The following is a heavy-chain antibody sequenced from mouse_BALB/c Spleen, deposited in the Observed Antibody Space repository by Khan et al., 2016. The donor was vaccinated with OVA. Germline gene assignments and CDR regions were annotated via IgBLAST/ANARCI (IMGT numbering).Heavy chain of an antibody. J-gene: IGHJ3*01. CDR1: GFSLTSYG. CDR2: IWSGGTT. Sequence: VQLKQSGPGLIQPSQSLSITCTVSGFSLTSYGVHWVRQSPGKGLEWLGVIWSGGTTDYNVAFISRLTISKDNSKSQVFLKMNSLQANYTAIYYCASLYEYGEGFAYWGQGTLVTVSA. V-gene: IGHV2-2*02. CDR3: ASLYEYGEGFAY. D-gene: IGHD2-4*01.